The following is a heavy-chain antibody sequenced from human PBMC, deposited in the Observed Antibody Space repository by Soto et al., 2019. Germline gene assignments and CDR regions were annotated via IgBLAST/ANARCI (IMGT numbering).Heavy chain of an antibody. CDR3: ARDPAYCSSTSCYAFDP. J-gene: IGHJ5*02. D-gene: IGHD2-2*01. CDR1: GGSISSGGYY. CDR2: IYYSGST. Sequence: NPSETLSLTCAVSGGSISSGGYYWSWIRQHPGEGLEWIGYIYYSGSTYYNPSLKSRVTISVDTSKNQFSLKLSSVTAADTAVYYCARDPAYCSSTSCYAFDPWGQGTLVTVS. V-gene: IGHV4-31*11.